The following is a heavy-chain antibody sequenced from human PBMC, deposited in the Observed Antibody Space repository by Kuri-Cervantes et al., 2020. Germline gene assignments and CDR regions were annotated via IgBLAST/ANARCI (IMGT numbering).Heavy chain of an antibody. CDR2: ISFSGASI. CDR1: GFIFSSSE. Sequence: GESLKISCAASGFIFSSSEMNWVRQAPGKGLEWVSSISFSGASIYYADSVKGRFTISRDNAKNTLYLQMNSLRAEDTAVYYCTTQSYSSSWYPLSAFDIWGQGTMVTVSS. CDR3: TTQSYSSSWYPLSAFDI. V-gene: IGHV3-48*03. D-gene: IGHD6-13*01. J-gene: IGHJ3*02.